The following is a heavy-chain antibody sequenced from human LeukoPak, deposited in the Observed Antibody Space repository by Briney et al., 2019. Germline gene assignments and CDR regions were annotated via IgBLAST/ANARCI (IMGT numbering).Heavy chain of an antibody. V-gene: IGHV4-34*01. Sequence: PSETLSLTCAVYGESFSGYYWSWIRQPPGKGLEWIGEINHSGSNNYNPSLKSRVTISVDTSKNQFSLKLSSVTAADTAVYYCARSGSSWYLHYWGQGTLVTVSS. CDR1: GESFSGYY. CDR2: INHSGSN. D-gene: IGHD6-13*01. J-gene: IGHJ4*02. CDR3: ARSGSSWYLHY.